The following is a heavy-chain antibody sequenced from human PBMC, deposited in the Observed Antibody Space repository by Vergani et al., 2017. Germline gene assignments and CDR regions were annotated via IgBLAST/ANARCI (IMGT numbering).Heavy chain of an antibody. CDR1: GYTFTGYY. Sequence: QVQLVQSGAEVKKPGASVKVSCKASGYTFTGYYMHLVRQAPGQGLAWMGWINPNSGGTNYAQKFQGRVTMARDTSISPAYMELSRLRSDDTAVYYCARCIHDILTGYYPSYYYYGMDVWGQGTTVTVSS. V-gene: IGHV1-2*02. CDR2: INPNSGGT. D-gene: IGHD3-9*01. J-gene: IGHJ6*02. CDR3: ARCIHDILTGYYPSYYYYGMDV.